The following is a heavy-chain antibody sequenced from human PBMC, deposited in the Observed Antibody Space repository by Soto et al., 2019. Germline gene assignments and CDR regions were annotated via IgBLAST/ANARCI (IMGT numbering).Heavy chain of an antibody. V-gene: IGHV1-8*01. Sequence: QVQLVQSGAEVKKPGASVRVSCKASGYTFTRYDITWVRQATGQGLEWMGWMNPNSGNTGYAQKCQGRVTMTRNTSISKAYMGLSSLRSEDTAVYYCARGRSIVGAAVDDWGQGTLVTVSS. J-gene: IGHJ4*02. CDR3: ARGRSIVGAAVDD. CDR1: GYTFTRYD. CDR2: MNPNSGNT. D-gene: IGHD1-26*01.